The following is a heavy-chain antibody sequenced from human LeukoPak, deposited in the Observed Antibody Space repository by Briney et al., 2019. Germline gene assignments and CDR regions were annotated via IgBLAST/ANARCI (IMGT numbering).Heavy chain of an antibody. V-gene: IGHV1-18*01. CDR1: GYTFTSYG. CDR2: ISAYNGNT. D-gene: IGHD6-19*01. CDR3: ARSMITVASTAWGY. J-gene: IGHJ4*02. Sequence: ASVKVSCKASGYTFTSYGISWVRQAPGQGLEWMGWISAYNGNTNYAQKLQGRVTMTTDTSTSTAYMELRSLRSDDTAVYYCARSMITVASTAWGYWGQGTLVTVSS.